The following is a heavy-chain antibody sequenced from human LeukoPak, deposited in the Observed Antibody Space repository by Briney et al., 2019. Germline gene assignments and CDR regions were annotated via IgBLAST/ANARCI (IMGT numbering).Heavy chain of an antibody. CDR3: ARARAQSPESGFGLFDY. J-gene: IGHJ4*02. V-gene: IGHV3-30*04. CDR1: GFTFSSYA. D-gene: IGHD3-10*01. CDR2: ISYDGSNK. Sequence: PGGSLRLSCAASGFTFSSYAMHWVRQAPGGGLEGVAVISYDGSNKYYADSVKGRFTISRDNSKNTLYLQMNSLRAEDTAVYYCARARAQSPESGFGLFDYWGQGTLVTVSS.